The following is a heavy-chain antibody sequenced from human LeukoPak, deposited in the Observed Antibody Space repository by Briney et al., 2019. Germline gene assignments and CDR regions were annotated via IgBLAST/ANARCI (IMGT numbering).Heavy chain of an antibody. D-gene: IGHD5-24*01. V-gene: IGHV4-59*08. CDR2: IYYSGST. Sequence: SETLSLTCTVSGGSIGSYYWSWIRQPPGQGLEWIGYIYYSGSTNYNPSLKSRVTIPVDTSKHQFSLRLSSVTAADTAVYYCAASGDGYLLDYWGQGTLVTVSS. J-gene: IGHJ4*02. CDR3: AASGDGYLLDY. CDR1: GGSIGSYY.